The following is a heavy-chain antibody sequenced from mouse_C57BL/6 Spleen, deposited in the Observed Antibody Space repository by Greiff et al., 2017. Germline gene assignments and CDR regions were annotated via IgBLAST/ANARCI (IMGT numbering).Heavy chain of an antibody. Sequence: VQLQQSGPELVKPGASVKISCKASGYTFTDYYMNWVKQSHGKSLEWIGDINPNNGGTSYNQKFKGKATLTVDKSSSTAYMELRSLTSEDSSVYYCARTHYGSFFDYWGQGTTLTVSS. CDR3: ARTHYGSFFDY. CDR2: INPNNGGT. D-gene: IGHD1-1*01. CDR1: GYTFTDYY. J-gene: IGHJ2*01. V-gene: IGHV1-26*01.